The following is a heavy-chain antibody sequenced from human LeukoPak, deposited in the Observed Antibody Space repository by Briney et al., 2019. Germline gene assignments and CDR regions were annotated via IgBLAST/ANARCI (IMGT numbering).Heavy chain of an antibody. CDR2: IYFTGST. CDR1: GDSINDYY. J-gene: IGHJ5*02. V-gene: IGHV4-59*08. CDR3: VRRRGEGGSNGLYNWFDP. Sequence: SETLSLICTVSGDSINDYYWGWIRQPPGKGLEWIGYIYFTGSTRYNPSLESRVTISEDTSQNQFSPKLSPVTAADPPWFYCVRRRGEGGSNGLYNWFDPRREGARVTVCS. D-gene: IGHD3-10*01.